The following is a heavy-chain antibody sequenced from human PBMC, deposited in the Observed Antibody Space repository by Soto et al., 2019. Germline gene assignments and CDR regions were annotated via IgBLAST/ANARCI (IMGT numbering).Heavy chain of an antibody. CDR1: GGSISSGDYY. CDR3: ARELGYCSGGSCFTTYYYYYGMEV. V-gene: IGHV4-30-4*01. D-gene: IGHD2-15*01. CDR2: IYYSGST. J-gene: IGHJ6*02. Sequence: PSETLSLTCTVSGGSISSGDYYWSWIRQPPGKGLEWIGYIYYSGSTYYNPSLKSRVTISVDTSKNQFSLKLSSVTAADTAVYYCARELGYCSGGSCFTTYYYYYGMEVWGQGPTVTVSS.